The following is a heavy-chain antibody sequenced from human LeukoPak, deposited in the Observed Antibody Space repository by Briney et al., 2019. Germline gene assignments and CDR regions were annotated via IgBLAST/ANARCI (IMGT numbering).Heavy chain of an antibody. CDR3: ARGPTYYDILTGYYPYYYMDV. D-gene: IGHD3-9*01. V-gene: IGHV4-34*01. Sequence: PSETLSLTCAVYGGSFSTYYWSWIRQSPGKGLEWIAEINHSGSTNYNPSLKSRVTISVDTSKNQFSLKLSSVTAADTAVYYCARGPTYYDILTGYYPYYYMDVWGKGTTVTVSS. CDR1: GGSFSTYY. CDR2: INHSGST. J-gene: IGHJ6*03.